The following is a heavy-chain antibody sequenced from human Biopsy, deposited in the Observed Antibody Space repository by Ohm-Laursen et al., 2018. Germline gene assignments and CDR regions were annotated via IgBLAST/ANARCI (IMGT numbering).Heavy chain of an antibody. Sequence: SDTLSLTCTVSGGSIGSFFWSWIWQPPGKGLGWIGYISYSGSTNYNPSLKSRVTISVDRSTNHFSLELSSVTAADTAVYYCARVGVGAPSIDYFDSWGQGALVTVSS. CDR1: GGSIGSFF. CDR2: ISYSGST. V-gene: IGHV4-59*07. CDR3: ARVGVGAPSIDYFDS. J-gene: IGHJ4*02. D-gene: IGHD1-26*01.